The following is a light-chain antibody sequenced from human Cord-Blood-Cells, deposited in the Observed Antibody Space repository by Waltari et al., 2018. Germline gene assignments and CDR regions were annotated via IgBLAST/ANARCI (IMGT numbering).Light chain of an antibody. CDR1: QSVSSSY. CDR3: QEYGSAPPT. J-gene: IGKJ1*01. Sequence: EIVLTQSPGTLSLSPGERATLSCRASQSVSSSYLAWYQQKPGQAPRLLIYGASSRASGSPDRFSSSGSGTDVTLTISRREPEDFAVYYCQEYGSAPPTFGQGTKVEIK. CDR2: GAS. V-gene: IGKV3-20*01.